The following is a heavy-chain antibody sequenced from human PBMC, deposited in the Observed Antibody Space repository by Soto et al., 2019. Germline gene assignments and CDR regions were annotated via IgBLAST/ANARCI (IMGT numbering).Heavy chain of an antibody. D-gene: IGHD2-2*01. V-gene: IGHV4-31*02. CDR3: AKADSSSSRDFGMDA. Sequence: PSETLSLTCSVSGRSTSSVGYYWSWIRQRPGKGLEWIGHIYYGGNTDYNPSLESRVFISVDTSTNKLSLRLTSVTVADTAVYYCAKADSSSSRDFGMDAWGQGTSVTVSS. CDR2: IYYGGNT. J-gene: IGHJ6*02. CDR1: GRSTSSVGYY.